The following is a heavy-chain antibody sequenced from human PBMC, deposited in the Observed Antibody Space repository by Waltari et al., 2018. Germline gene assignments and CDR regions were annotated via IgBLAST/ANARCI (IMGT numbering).Heavy chain of an antibody. D-gene: IGHD6-13*01. Sequence: QLQLQESGPGLVKPSETLSLTCTVSGGSISSSSYYWGWIRQPPGKGLEWIGSIYYSGSTYYNPSLTSRVTISVDTSKNQFSLKLSSVTAADTAVYYCARDEQQQNFDYWGQGTLVTVSS. CDR2: IYYSGST. J-gene: IGHJ4*02. CDR3: ARDEQQQNFDY. V-gene: IGHV4-39*07. CDR1: GGSISSSSYY.